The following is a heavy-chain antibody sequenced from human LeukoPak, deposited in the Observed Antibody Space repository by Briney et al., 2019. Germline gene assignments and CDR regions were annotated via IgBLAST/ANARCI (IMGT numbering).Heavy chain of an antibody. CDR1: GYSISSGSYY. CDR2: IYTSGST. J-gene: IGHJ5*02. V-gene: IGHV4-61*02. CDR3: ARDGMATIDT. Sequence: SETLSLTCAVSGYSISSGSYYWSWIRQPAGKGLEWIGRIYTSGSTNYNPSLKSRVTISVDTSKNQFSLKLSSVTAADTAVYYCARDGMATIDTWGQGTLVTVSS. D-gene: IGHD5-24*01.